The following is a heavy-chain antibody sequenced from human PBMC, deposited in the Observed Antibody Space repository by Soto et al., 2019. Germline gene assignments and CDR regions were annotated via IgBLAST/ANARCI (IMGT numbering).Heavy chain of an antibody. Sequence: SETLSLTCTVSGGSISSGGYYWSWILHHPGKGLEWIGYIYYSGSTYYNPSLKSRVTISVDTSKNQFSLKLSSVTAADTAVYYCARGYCTNGVCLTDAFDIWGQRTMVTVSS. J-gene: IGHJ3*02. V-gene: IGHV4-31*03. D-gene: IGHD2-8*01. CDR2: IYYSGST. CDR3: ARGYCTNGVCLTDAFDI. CDR1: GGSISSGGYY.